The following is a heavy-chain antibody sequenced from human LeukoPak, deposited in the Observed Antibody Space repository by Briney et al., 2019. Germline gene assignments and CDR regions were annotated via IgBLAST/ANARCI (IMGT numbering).Heavy chain of an antibody. CDR3: AQDHTYALHM. CDR1: GYSFSTYG. CDR2: IKDDGNNK. J-gene: IGHJ3*02. D-gene: IGHD2-8*01. Sequence: PGGSLRLSCAASGYSFSTYGIQWVRQAPGKGLEWVALIKDDGNNKFYADSVKGRFTLSKDNSKNTLYLQMNSLRPEDTAIYYRAQDHTYALHMWGQGTMVTVSS. V-gene: IGHV3-30*02.